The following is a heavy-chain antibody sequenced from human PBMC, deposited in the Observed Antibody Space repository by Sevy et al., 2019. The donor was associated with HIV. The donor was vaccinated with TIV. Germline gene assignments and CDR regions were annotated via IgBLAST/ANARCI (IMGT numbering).Heavy chain of an antibody. CDR2: IYTSGTT. CDR1: GGSISSGGYY. D-gene: IGHD3-16*01. J-gene: IGHJ2*01. CDR3: ARSWGSRDGYNSYWYFDL. V-gene: IGHV4-61*02. Sequence: SETLSLTCNVSGGSISSGGYYWSWIRQPAGKGLEWIGRIYTSGTTNYNPSLKSRLTMSVDTSKNQVSLKLSSVTAADTAVYYGARSWGSRDGYNSYWYFDLWGRGTLVTVSS.